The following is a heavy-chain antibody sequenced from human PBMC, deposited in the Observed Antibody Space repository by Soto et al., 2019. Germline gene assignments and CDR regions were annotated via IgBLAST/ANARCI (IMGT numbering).Heavy chain of an antibody. CDR2: INPNSGGT. J-gene: IGHJ6*02. D-gene: IGHD3-10*02. CDR3: AGDRYENMSTDYYYGMDV. Sequence: ASVKVSCKASGYTFTGYYMHWVRQAPGQGLEWMGWINPNSGGTNYAQKFQGWVTMTRDTSISTAYMELSRLRSDDTAVYYCAGDRYENMSTDYYYGMDVWGQGTTVTVSS. CDR1: GYTFTGYY. V-gene: IGHV1-2*04.